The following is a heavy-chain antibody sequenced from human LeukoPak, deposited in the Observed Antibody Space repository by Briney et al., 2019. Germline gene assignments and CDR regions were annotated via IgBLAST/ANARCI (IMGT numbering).Heavy chain of an antibody. J-gene: IGHJ4*02. CDR3: ARQTGSGLFILP. Sequence: SETLSLTCTVSGVSISSSNSYWGWIRQPPGKGLEWTGSIYYSGNTYYNASLKSRVSISIDTSKNQFSLRLTSVTAADTAVYYCARQTGSGLFILPGGQGTLVTVSS. CDR1: GVSISSSNSY. CDR2: IYYSGNT. D-gene: IGHD3/OR15-3a*01. V-gene: IGHV4-39*01.